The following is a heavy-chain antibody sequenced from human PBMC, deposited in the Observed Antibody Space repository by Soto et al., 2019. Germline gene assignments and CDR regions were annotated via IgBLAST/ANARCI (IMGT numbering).Heavy chain of an antibody. V-gene: IGHV3-23*01. CDR1: GFTFSSYA. CDR2: ISGSGGST. D-gene: IGHD7-27*01. J-gene: IGHJ4*02. CDR3: AKVLLTGSQIPFYFDY. Sequence: GGSLRLSCAASGFTFSSYAMSWVRQAPGKGLEWVSAISGSGGSTYYADTGKGRFTSSRDNTKNTRYLQMNSLIAEDMAVYYCAKVLLTGSQIPFYFDYLGQGTLVTVSS.